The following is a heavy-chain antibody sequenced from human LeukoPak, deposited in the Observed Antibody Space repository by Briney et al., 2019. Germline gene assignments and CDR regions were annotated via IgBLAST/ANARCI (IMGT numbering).Heavy chain of an antibody. D-gene: IGHD2-8*02. CDR1: GFTFLNYG. Sequence: GGSLSLPYPGSGFTFLNYGMHCVGQAPGKGLEWVSFIRNDGTDKYYAASVKGRFTISRENSKNTLYLQMNSLRGEDTAVYYCAKMNTEVRKKGFDPTG. CDR3: AKMNTEVRKKGFDP. J-gene: IGHJ5*02. V-gene: IGHV3-30*02. CDR2: IRNDGTDK.